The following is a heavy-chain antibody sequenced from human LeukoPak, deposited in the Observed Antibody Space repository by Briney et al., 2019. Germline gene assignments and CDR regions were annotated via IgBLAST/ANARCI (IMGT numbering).Heavy chain of an antibody. D-gene: IGHD3-3*01. CDR3: ARDYDFWSGYSPGLFDY. V-gene: IGHV3-13*01. Sequence: GGSLRLSCAASGFTFSSYDMHWVRQATGKGLEWVSAIGTAGDTYYPGSVKGRFTISRDNAKNSLYLQMNSLRAEDTAVYYCARDYDFWSGYSPGLFDYWGQGTLVTVSS. CDR2: IGTAGDT. J-gene: IGHJ4*02. CDR1: GFTFSSYD.